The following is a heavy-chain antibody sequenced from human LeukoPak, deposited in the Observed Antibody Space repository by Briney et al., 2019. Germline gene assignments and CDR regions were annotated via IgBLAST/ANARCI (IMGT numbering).Heavy chain of an antibody. J-gene: IGHJ6*02. CDR2: IYYSGST. D-gene: IGHD1-26*01. CDR1: GGSISSYY. Sequence: PSETLSLTCTVSGGSISSYYWSWIRQPPGKGLEWIGYIYYSGSTNYNPSLKSRVTISVDTSKNQFSLKLSSVTAADTAVYYCARLVIKEGEYGMDAWGQGTTVTVSS. CDR3: ARLVIKEGEYGMDA. V-gene: IGHV4-59*08.